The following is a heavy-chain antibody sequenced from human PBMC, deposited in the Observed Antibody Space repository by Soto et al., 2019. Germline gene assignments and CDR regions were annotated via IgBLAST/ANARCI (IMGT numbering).Heavy chain of an antibody. Sequence: GGSLRLSCAASGFTFSSYAMSWVRQAPGKGLEWVSAISGSGGSTYYADSVKGRFTISRDNSKNTLYLQMNSLRAEDTAVYYCARSIVVVPAAQWGYYFDYWGQGTLVTVSS. V-gene: IGHV3-23*01. CDR3: ARSIVVVPAAQWGYYFDY. CDR2: ISGSGGST. D-gene: IGHD2-2*01. CDR1: GFTFSSYA. J-gene: IGHJ4*02.